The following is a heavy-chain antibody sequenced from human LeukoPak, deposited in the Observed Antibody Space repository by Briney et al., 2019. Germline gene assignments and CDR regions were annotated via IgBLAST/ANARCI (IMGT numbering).Heavy chain of an antibody. V-gene: IGHV3-23*01. CDR3: AKKKALDFDY. J-gene: IGHJ4*02. CDR2: ISGSGGST. CDR1: GFTFSSYA. Sequence: GGSLRLSCAASGFTFSSYAMSWVHQAPGKGLEWVSAISGSGGSTYYAASVKGRFPISRENSKNTLYLQMNSLRAEDTAVYYCAKKKALDFDYWGQGTLVTVSS.